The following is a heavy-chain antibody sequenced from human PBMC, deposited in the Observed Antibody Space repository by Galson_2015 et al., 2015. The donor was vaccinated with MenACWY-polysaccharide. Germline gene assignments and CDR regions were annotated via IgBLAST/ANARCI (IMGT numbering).Heavy chain of an antibody. J-gene: IGHJ4*02. V-gene: IGHV3-23*01. Sequence: SLRLSCAGSGVTLSNYGMSWVRQAPGKGLEWVSVISDRVDSTHSADSANGRFTVSRDNSRNTLYLQMNSLRGDDTAVYFCARGSNIWKYLDYWGQGALVTVSS. CDR1: GVTLSNYG. CDR3: ARGSNIWKYLDY. CDR2: ISDRVDST. D-gene: IGHD2/OR15-2a*01.